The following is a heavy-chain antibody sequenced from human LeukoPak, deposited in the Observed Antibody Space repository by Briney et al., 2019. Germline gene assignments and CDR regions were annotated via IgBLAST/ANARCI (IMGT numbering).Heavy chain of an antibody. CDR1: GFTFNSYG. Sequence: PEGSLRLSCAASGFTFNSYGMHWVRQAPGKGLEWVAFIRYDGSNKYYADSVKGRFTISRDNSKNTLYLQMNSLRAEDTAVYYCVKDLSSSFDFDYWGQGTLVTVSS. CDR2: IRYDGSNK. J-gene: IGHJ4*02. D-gene: IGHD6-6*01. CDR3: VKDLSSSFDFDY. V-gene: IGHV3-30*02.